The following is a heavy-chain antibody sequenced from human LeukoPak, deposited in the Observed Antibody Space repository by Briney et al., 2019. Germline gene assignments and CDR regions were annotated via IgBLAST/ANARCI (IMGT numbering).Heavy chain of an antibody. CDR1: GFTFSSYA. CDR2: ISGSGGST. V-gene: IGHV3-23*01. J-gene: IGHJ3*02. D-gene: IGHD4-17*01. Sequence: QAGGSLRLSCAASGFTFSSYAMSWVRQAPGKGLEWVSAISGSGGSTYYADSVKGRFTISRDNSKNTLYLQMNSLRAEDTAVYYCAKGYDYGDYGGAEAFDIWGQGTMVTVSS. CDR3: AKGYDYGDYGGAEAFDI.